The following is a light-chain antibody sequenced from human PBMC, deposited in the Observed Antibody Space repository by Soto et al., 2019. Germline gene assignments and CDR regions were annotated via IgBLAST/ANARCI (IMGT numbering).Light chain of an antibody. CDR1: QDNSNN. J-gene: IGKJ4*01. CDR3: QQLNTYPFA. Sequence: DIQLTQSPSFLSASVGDRVTITCRASQDNSNNFAWYQQKAGKAPKLVISAASTLESGVPSRFSGSGSGTEFTLTINSLQPEDFATYYCQQLNTYPFAFGGGTKVETK. CDR2: AAS. V-gene: IGKV1-9*01.